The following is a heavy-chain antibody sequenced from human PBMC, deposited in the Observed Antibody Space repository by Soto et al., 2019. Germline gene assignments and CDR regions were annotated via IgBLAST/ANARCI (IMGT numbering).Heavy chain of an antibody. CDR1: GFTFSSYE. CDR3: XTLWFGEFTWPSDAFDI. CDR2: ISSSGSTI. V-gene: IGHV3-48*03. Sequence: GGSLRLSCAASGFTFSSYEMNWVRQAPGKGLEWVSYISSSGSTIYYADSVKGRFTISRDNAKNSLYLQMNSLRAEDTAVYYCXTLWFGEFTWPSDAFDIWGQGTMVTVSS. J-gene: IGHJ3*02. D-gene: IGHD3-10*01.